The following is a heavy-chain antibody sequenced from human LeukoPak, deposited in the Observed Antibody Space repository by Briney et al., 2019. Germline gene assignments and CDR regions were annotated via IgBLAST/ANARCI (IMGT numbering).Heavy chain of an antibody. CDR1: GGSISSGDYY. CDR2: IYYSGST. J-gene: IGHJ4*02. CDR3: ARVRRYSSSWYPDY. Sequence: SETLSLTCTVSGGSISSGDYYWSWIRQPPGKGLEWIGYIYYSGSTYYNPSLKSRVTISVDTSKNQFSLKLSSVTAADTAVYYCARVRRYSSSWYPDYWGQGTLVTVSS. D-gene: IGHD6-13*01. V-gene: IGHV4-30-4*01.